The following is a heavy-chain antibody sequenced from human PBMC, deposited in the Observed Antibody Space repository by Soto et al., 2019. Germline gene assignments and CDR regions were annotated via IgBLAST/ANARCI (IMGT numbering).Heavy chain of an antibody. CDR3: AKIIRVIVVAQGDNWFDP. CDR1: GYTFSSYA. V-gene: IGHV3-23*01. J-gene: IGHJ5*02. D-gene: IGHD3-22*01. CDR2: ISGSGGST. Sequence: SCKASGYTFSSYAMSWVRQAPGKGLEWVSAISGSGGSTYYADSVKGRFTISRDNSKNTLYLQMNSLRAEDTAVYYCAKIIRVIVVAQGDNWFDPWGQGTLVTVS.